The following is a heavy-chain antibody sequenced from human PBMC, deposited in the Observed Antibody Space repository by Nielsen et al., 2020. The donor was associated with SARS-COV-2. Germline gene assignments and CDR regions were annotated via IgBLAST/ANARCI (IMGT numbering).Heavy chain of an antibody. D-gene: IGHD3-22*01. V-gene: IGHV3-74*01. CDR2: INSDGSST. J-gene: IGHJ6*02. Sequence: VRQAPGKGLVWVSRINSDGSSTSYADSVKGRFTISRDNAKNTLYLQMNSLRAEDTAVYYCAKAPNYYDSSGYYLVSDYYGMDVWGQGTTVTVSS. CDR3: AKAPNYYDSSGYYLVSDYYGMDV.